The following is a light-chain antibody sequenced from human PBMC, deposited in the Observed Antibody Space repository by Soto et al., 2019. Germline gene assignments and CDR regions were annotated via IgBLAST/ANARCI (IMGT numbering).Light chain of an antibody. CDR2: AAS. Sequence: AIQVTQSPSSLSASVGDSVAITCRTSQAIKNDLTWYQQKPGEAPKVLIFAASSLRAGVPSRFSGSGSGTEFTLTISSLQPDDFATYYCQQYNTYSTFGQGTRLEIK. CDR1: QAIKND. V-gene: IGKV1-6*01. CDR3: QQYNTYST. J-gene: IGKJ5*01.